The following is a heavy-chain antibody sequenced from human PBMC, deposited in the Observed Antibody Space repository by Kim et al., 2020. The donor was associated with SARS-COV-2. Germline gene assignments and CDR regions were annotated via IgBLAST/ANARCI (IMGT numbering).Heavy chain of an antibody. Sequence: GGSLRLSCAASGFTFSSYEMNWVRQAPGKGLEWVSYISSSGSTIYYADSVKGRFTISRDNAKNSLYLQMNSLRAEDTAVYYCTRGARIVGATGYYYYGMGVWGQGATVTVSS. CDR3: TRGARIVGATGYYYYGMGV. CDR1: GFTFSSYE. D-gene: IGHD1-26*01. V-gene: IGHV3-48*03. J-gene: IGHJ6*02. CDR2: ISSSGSTI.